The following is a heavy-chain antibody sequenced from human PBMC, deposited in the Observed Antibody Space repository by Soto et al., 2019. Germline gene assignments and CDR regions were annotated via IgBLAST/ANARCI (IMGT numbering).Heavy chain of an antibody. Sequence: SQTLSLPCAISVDSVSRNTAAWNWIRSSPSRGLEWLGRTYYRSNWRHDYAVSVKSRITVNPDTSKNHFSLQLNSVTPDDTAVYYCARGVAGSGFDLWGQGTLVTVS. CDR1: VDSVSRNTAA. CDR2: TYYRSNWRH. D-gene: IGHD6-19*01. J-gene: IGHJ4*02. CDR3: ARGVAGSGFDL. V-gene: IGHV6-1*01.